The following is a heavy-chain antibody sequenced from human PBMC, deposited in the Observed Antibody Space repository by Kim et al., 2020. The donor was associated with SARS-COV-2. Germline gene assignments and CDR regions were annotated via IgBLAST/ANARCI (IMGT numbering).Heavy chain of an antibody. V-gene: IGHV3-23*01. Sequence: GGSLRLSCAASGFTFSSDAMSWVRQAPGKGLEWVSGISGSGGSTYYADSVKGRLTITRDNSKNTLYLQMNSLGADDTAVYYCAKRLSANTGPFDYWGQGTLVTVSS. CDR2: ISGSGGST. CDR1: GFTFSSDA. D-gene: IGHD2-8*02. J-gene: IGHJ4*02. CDR3: AKRLSANTGPFDY.